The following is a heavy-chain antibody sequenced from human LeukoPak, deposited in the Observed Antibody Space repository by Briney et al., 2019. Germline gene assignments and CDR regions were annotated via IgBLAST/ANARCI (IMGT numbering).Heavy chain of an antibody. V-gene: IGHV3-21*01. CDR1: GCTFSSYE. CDR2: ISSGSSYI. Sequence: PGGSLRLSWAASGCTFSSYERNWVRQAPGKGLEWVSSISSGSSYIYYADSVKDRFPISRDNAKNSLYLHMNSLRAEDTAVYYCARGYWNFDLWGRGILVTVSS. CDR3: ARGYWNFDL. J-gene: IGHJ2*01.